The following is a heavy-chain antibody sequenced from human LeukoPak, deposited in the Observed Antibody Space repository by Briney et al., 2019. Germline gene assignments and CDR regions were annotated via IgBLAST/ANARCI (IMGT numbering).Heavy chain of an antibody. V-gene: IGHV4-31*03. CDR1: GGSISSGDYY. CDR2: IYYSGGT. CDR3: ATGPNYDPRFDC. Sequence: SQTLSLTCTVSGGSISSGDYYWSWIRQHPGKGLEWIGYIYYSGGTYYNPSLKSRVTISVDTSKNQFSLKLSSVTAADTAVYYCATGPNYDPRFDCRGQGTLVTVSS. J-gene: IGHJ4*02. D-gene: IGHD1-14*01.